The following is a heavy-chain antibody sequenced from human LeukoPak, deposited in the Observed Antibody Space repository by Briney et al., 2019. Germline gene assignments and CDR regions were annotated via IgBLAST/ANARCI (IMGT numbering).Heavy chain of an antibody. V-gene: IGHV4-34*01. D-gene: IGHD5-24*01. J-gene: IGHJ4*02. CDR2: INRSGST. CDR3: ASGKVEMATQSQFDY. Sequence: PSETLSLTCAVYGGSFSGYYWSWIRQPPGKGLEWIGEINRSGSTNYNPSLKSRVTISVDTSKNQFSLKLSSVTAADTAVYYCASGKVEMATQSQFDYWGQGTLVTVSS. CDR1: GGSFSGYY.